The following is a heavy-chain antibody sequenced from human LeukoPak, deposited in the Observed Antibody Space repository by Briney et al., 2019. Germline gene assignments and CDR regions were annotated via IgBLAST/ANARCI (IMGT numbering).Heavy chain of an antibody. V-gene: IGHV7-4-1*02. J-gene: IGHJ4*02. CDR1: GYTFTSYA. CDR2: INTNTGNP. D-gene: IGHD3-22*01. CDR3: AITYSYDSTGYYSAYFDC. Sequence: ASVKVSCKASGYTFTSYAMHWVRQAPGQGLEWMGWINTNTGNPTYVQGFTGRFVFSLDTSVSTAYLQISSLEPEDTAVYYCAITYSYDSTGYYSAYFDCWGQGTLVTVSS.